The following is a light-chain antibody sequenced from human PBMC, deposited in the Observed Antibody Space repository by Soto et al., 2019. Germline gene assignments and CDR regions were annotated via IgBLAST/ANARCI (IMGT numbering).Light chain of an antibody. J-gene: IGKJ4*01. Sequence: EIVMTQSPATLSVSPGESATLSCRASQSVISKLAWFQQKPGQAPRLLIYDASTRATGSAARFSSSGASREFTLIISSLLSEDVAVYYYQQYNNCSPLTFGGGTKVEIK. CDR2: DAS. V-gene: IGKV3-15*01. CDR1: QSVISK. CDR3: QQYNNCSPLT.